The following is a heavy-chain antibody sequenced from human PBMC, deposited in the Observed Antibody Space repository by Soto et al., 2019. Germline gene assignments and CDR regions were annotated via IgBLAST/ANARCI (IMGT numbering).Heavy chain of an antibody. D-gene: IGHD3-16*01. CDR2: IYYSGST. J-gene: IGHJ4*02. CDR3: ASYESGWYFDS. V-gene: IGHV4-39*01. Sequence: SLTFTCSRFTLNRGPNYWAWLRQPPGTGLEWIANIYYSGSTFYNPSLKSRVTISLDTSKNQFSLKLRSVTAADTAVYYWASYESGWYFDSWGQGTPVTVSS. CDR1: RFTLNRGPNY.